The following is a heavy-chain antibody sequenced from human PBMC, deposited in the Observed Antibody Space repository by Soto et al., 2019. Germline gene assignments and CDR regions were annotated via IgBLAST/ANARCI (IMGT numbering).Heavy chain of an antibody. J-gene: IGHJ4*02. CDR3: AKDPRIMITFGGVITEYYFDY. D-gene: IGHD3-16*02. CDR2: ISGSGGST. Sequence: GGSLRFSCAASGFTFSSYAMSWVRQAPGKGLEWVSAISGSGGSTYYADSVKGRFTISRDNSKNTLYLQMNSLRAEDTAVYYCAKDPRIMITFGGVITEYYFDYWGQRTLVTVAS. V-gene: IGHV3-23*01. CDR1: GFTFSSYA.